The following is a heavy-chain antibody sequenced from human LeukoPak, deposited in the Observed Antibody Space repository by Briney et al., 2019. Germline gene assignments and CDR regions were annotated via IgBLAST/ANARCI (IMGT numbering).Heavy chain of an antibody. D-gene: IGHD5-18*01. CDR1: GGSFSGYY. Sequence: PSETLSLTCAVYGGSFSGYYWSWIRQPPGKGLEWIGEINHSGSTNYNPSLKSRVTISVDTSKNQFSLKLSSVTAAGTAVYYCARGQGYSYGLYYWGQGTLVTVSS. CDR2: INHSGST. CDR3: ARGQGYSYGLYY. J-gene: IGHJ4*02. V-gene: IGHV4-34*01.